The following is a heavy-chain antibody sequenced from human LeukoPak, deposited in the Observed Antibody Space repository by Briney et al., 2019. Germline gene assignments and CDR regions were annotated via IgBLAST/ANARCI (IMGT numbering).Heavy chain of an antibody. V-gene: IGHV1-2*02. J-gene: IGHJ4*02. CDR1: GYTFTDYY. D-gene: IGHD1-26*01. Sequence: ASVKVSCKASGYTFTDYYIHWVRQAPGQGLEWLGWINPNSGGTHYARKFQDRVTMTRDTSIRTAYMEVSRLGSDDTAEYYCAAMGATNFDHWGQGTLVTVSS. CDR3: AAMGATNFDH. CDR2: INPNSGGT.